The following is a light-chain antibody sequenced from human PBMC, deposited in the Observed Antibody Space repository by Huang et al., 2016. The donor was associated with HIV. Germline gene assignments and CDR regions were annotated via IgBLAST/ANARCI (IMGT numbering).Light chain of an antibody. CDR3: HQYYNTRYT. V-gene: IGKV4-1*01. Sequence: DIVMTQSPDSLAVSLGERATINCKSRQSVLYSSNNKNYLSWYQKKPGQSPKLLISWAATRESGVPDRVSGSGSGTDFTLTISSLQAEDVAVYYCHQYYNTRYTFGQGTKLEIK. J-gene: IGKJ2*01. CDR1: QSVLYSSNNKNY. CDR2: WAA.